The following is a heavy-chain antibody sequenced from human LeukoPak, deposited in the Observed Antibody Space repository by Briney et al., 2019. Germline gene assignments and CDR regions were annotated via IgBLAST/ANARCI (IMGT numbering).Heavy chain of an antibody. V-gene: IGHV3-48*03. CDR3: ARDYYYDSYSRADY. CDR1: GFTFSSYA. J-gene: IGHJ4*02. CDR2: ISSSGSTT. D-gene: IGHD3-22*01. Sequence: GGSLRLSCAASGFTFSSYAMSWVRQAPGKGLEWVSYISSSGSTTYYADSVKGRFTISRDNAKNSVYLQMNSLRAEDTAVYYCARDYYYDSYSRADYWGQGTLVTVSS.